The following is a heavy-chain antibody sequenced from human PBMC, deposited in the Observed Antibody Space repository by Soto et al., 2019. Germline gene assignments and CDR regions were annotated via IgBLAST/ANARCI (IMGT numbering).Heavy chain of an antibody. D-gene: IGHD3-10*01. J-gene: IGHJ6*02. CDR3: ARDTYYGSGSYYKTQTYYYYGMDV. Sequence: ASVKVSCKASGYTFTSHGISWVRQAPGQGLEWMGWISAYNGNTNYAQKLQGRVTMTTDTSTSTAYMELRSLRSDDTAVYYCARDTYYGSGSYYKTQTYYYYGMDVWGQGTTVTVSS. CDR2: ISAYNGNT. V-gene: IGHV1-18*04. CDR1: GYTFTSHG.